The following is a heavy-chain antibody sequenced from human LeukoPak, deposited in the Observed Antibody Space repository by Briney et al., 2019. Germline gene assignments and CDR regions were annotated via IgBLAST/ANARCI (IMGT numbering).Heavy chain of an antibody. V-gene: IGHV4-39*01. D-gene: IGHD3-22*01. CDR3: ARLTLGYYYDSSGPGY. CDR2: IYYSGST. Sequence: SETLSPTCTVSGGSISSSSYYWGWIRQPPGKGLEWIGSIYYSGSTYYNPSLKSRVTISVDTSKNQFSLKLSSVTAADTAVYYCARLTLGYYYDSSGPGYWGQGTLVTVSS. CDR1: GGSISSSSYY. J-gene: IGHJ4*02.